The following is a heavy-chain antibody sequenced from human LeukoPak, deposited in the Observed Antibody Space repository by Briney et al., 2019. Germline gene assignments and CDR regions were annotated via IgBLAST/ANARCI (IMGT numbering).Heavy chain of an antibody. J-gene: IGHJ3*02. CDR2: ISGSGGST. D-gene: IGHD3-3*01. CDR3: AKDNDFWSGYYISAFDI. CDR1: GFTFSSYA. V-gene: IGHV3-23*01. Sequence: GGSLRLSCAASGFTFSSYAMSWVRQAPGKGLEWVSAISGSGGSTYYADSVKGRFTISRDNSKNTLYLQMNSLRAEDTAVYYCAKDNDFWSGYYISAFDIWGQGTMVTVSS.